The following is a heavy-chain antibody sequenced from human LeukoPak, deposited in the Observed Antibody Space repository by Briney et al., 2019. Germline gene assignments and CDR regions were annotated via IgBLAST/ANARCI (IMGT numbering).Heavy chain of an antibody. D-gene: IGHD3-3*01. Sequence: SETLSLTCTISGGSISSISYYWGWIRQPPGKGLEWIGSIYYTGSTYYNPSLKSRVTVSVDTSKNQFSLNLRSVTAADTAVYYCARGQGYDFWSGYYGMYYFDYWGQGTLVTVSS. CDR3: ARGQGYDFWSGYYGMYYFDY. CDR1: GGSISSISYY. V-gene: IGHV4-39*01. CDR2: IYYTGST. J-gene: IGHJ4*02.